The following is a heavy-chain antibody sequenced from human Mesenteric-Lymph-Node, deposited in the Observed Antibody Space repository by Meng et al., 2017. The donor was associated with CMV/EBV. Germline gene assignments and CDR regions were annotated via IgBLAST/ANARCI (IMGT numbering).Heavy chain of an antibody. D-gene: IGHD2-2*01. J-gene: IGHJ4*02. CDR2: IYYSGST. CDR3: ARVRGGYCSSTSCSLFDY. Sequence: SETLSLTCTVFGGSISSSSYYWGWIRQPPGKGLEWIGSIYYSGSTYYNPSLKSRVTISVDTSKNQFSLKLSSVTAADTAVYYCARVRGGYCSSTSCSLFDYWGQGTLVTVSS. CDR1: GGSISSSSYY. V-gene: IGHV4-39*07.